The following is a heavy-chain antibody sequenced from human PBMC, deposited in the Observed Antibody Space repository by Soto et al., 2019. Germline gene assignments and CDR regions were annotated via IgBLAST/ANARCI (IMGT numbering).Heavy chain of an antibody. CDR2: IYYSGRT. V-gene: IGHV4-30-4*01. J-gene: IGHJ4*02. Sequence: SETLSLTCTVSGGSISSDDYYWSWIRQPPGKGLEWIGYIYYSGRTDYNPSLKSRVIISIDTSKNQFSLNLNSVSDADTAVYYCARDRSNSPDYFDYWGQGTLVTVSS. CDR1: GGSISSDDYY. CDR3: ARDRSNSPDYFDY. D-gene: IGHD6-6*01.